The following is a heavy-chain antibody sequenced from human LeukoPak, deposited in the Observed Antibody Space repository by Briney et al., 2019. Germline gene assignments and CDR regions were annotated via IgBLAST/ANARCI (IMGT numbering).Heavy chain of an antibody. CDR1: GFTVSSNY. D-gene: IGHD1-26*01. CDR2: IYSGGST. J-gene: IGHJ4*02. CDR3: AKDRTFRWELLVGLDY. Sequence: GGSLRLSCAASGFTVSSNYMSWVRQAPGKGLEWVSVIYSGGSTYYADSVKGRFTISRDNSKNTLYLQMNSLRAEDTAVYYCAKDRTFRWELLVGLDYWGQETLVTVSS. V-gene: IGHV3-53*01.